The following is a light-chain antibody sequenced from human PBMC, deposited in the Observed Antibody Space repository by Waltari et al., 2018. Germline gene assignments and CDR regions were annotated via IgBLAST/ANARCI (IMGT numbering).Light chain of an antibody. CDR2: AAS. CDR3: QLANTFPFT. Sequence: DIQMTQSPSSVSASVGDRVTITCRASQGLGRWLAWYQQKPGKAPKFLIYAASSLQSGVPSRFSGSGSGTDFTLTINSLQPEDFATYYCQLANTFPFTFGQGTRLEIK. V-gene: IGKV1-12*01. CDR1: QGLGRW. J-gene: IGKJ5*01.